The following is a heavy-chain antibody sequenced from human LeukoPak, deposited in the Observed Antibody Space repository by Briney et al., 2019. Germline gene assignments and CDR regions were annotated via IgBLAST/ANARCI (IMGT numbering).Heavy chain of an antibody. CDR3: AKGLTVTTPNGD. Sequence: GGSLRLSCAVSGFTFSNYAMSWVRQAPGKGLECVSSISGSGDNTYYADSVKGRFTISRDNSKNTLYLQMNSLRAEDTAVYYCAKGLTVTTPNGDWGQGTLVTVSS. V-gene: IGHV3-23*01. CDR2: ISGSGDNT. CDR1: GFTFSNYA. J-gene: IGHJ4*02. D-gene: IGHD4-17*01.